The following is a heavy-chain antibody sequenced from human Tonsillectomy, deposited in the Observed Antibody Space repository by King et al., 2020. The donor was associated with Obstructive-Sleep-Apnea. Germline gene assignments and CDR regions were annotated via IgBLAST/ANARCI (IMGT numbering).Heavy chain of an antibody. J-gene: IGHJ5*02. Sequence: VQLVESGGGVVQPGRSLRLSCAASGFTFNSYGMHWVRQAPGKGLEWLAVISYDGSNKNYADSVKGRFTISRDNSKNTLYLKMNSLRAEETAMYYCAKNEACISAVSTDPIAWGQGTLVTVPS. CDR1: GFTFNSYG. D-gene: IGHD6-25*01. V-gene: IGHV3-30*18. CDR2: ISYDGSNK. CDR3: AKNEACISAVSTDPIA.